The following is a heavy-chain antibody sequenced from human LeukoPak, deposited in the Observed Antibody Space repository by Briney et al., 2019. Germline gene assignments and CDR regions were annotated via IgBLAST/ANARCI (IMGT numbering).Heavy chain of an antibody. D-gene: IGHD6-13*01. CDR3: ARVRLVSSSSWYASFDN. V-gene: IGHV1-18*01. Sequence: ASVKVSFKASGYTFTSYGVSWVRQAPGQGLEWMGWISIYNDNTNNLQKVQDRVTMTTDTSTSTAYMELRSLTSDDTAVYYCARVRLVSSSSWYASFDNWGQGTLVTVSS. J-gene: IGHJ4*02. CDR2: ISIYNDNT. CDR1: GYTFTSYG.